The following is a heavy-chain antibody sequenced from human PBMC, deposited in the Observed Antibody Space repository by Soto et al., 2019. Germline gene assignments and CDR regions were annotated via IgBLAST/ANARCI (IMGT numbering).Heavy chain of an antibody. Sequence: SETLSLTCTVSGGSISGYYWSWIRQPPGKGLEWIGYMYNTGSTVYNPSFKSRVTISVDTSKNQFSLKLSSVTAADTAVYYCARHGPIAAAGTVFDYWGQGTLVTVSS. CDR2: MYNTGST. CDR3: ARHGPIAAAGTVFDY. D-gene: IGHD6-13*01. J-gene: IGHJ4*02. V-gene: IGHV4-59*08. CDR1: GGSISGYY.